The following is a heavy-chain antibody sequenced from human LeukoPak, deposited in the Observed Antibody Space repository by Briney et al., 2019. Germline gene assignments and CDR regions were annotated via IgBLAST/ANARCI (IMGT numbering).Heavy chain of an antibody. CDR3: ARENYYDSSGYYSLAFDI. J-gene: IGHJ3*02. CDR2: INAGNGNT. CDR1: GYTCTNYA. D-gene: IGHD3-22*01. Sequence: ASVKVSCKASGYTCTNYAMHWVRQAPGQRLEWMGWINAGNGNTKYSQKFQGRVTITRDTSASTAYIELSSLRSEDTAVYYCARENYYDSSGYYSLAFDIWGQGTMVTVSS. V-gene: IGHV1-3*01.